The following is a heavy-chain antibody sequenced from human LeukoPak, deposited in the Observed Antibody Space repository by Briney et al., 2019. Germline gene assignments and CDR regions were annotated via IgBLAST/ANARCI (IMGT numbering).Heavy chain of an antibody. V-gene: IGHV4-39*07. Sequence: SETLSLTCTVSGGSISSSSYYWGWIRQPPGKGLEWIGSIYYSGSTYYNPSLKSRVTISVDRSKNQFSLKLSSVTAADTAVYYCARVFYPSSSPYYFDYWGQGTLVTVSS. D-gene: IGHD6-6*01. J-gene: IGHJ4*02. CDR3: ARVFYPSSSPYYFDY. CDR1: GGSISSSSYY. CDR2: IYYSGST.